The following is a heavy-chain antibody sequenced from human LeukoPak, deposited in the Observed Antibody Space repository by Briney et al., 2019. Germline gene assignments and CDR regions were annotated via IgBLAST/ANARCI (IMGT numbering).Heavy chain of an antibody. CDR2: IYYSGST. V-gene: IGHV4-59*12. Sequence: SSETLSLTCTVSGGSISSYYWSWIRQPPGKGLEWIGYIYYSGSTNYNPSLKSRVTISVDTSKNQFSLKLSSVTAADTAVYYCAIAGYSSGWYVDAFDIWGQGTMVTVSS. D-gene: IGHD6-19*01. J-gene: IGHJ3*02. CDR1: GGSISSYY. CDR3: AIAGYSSGWYVDAFDI.